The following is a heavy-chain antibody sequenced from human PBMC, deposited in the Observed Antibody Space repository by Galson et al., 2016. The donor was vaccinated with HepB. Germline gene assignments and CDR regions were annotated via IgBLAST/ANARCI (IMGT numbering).Heavy chain of an antibody. CDR3: ARGGASDASGY. CDR1: GFSVSNNY. D-gene: IGHD2-21*02. V-gene: IGHV3-53*01. J-gene: IGHJ4*02. CDR2: IYSGGGT. Sequence: SLRLSCAASGFSVSNNYMTWVRQAQGKGLEWVSLIYSGGGTSFADSVKGRFTISRDDSKNTLYLQMNSLRAEDTAVYYCARGGASDASGYWGQGTLVTVSS.